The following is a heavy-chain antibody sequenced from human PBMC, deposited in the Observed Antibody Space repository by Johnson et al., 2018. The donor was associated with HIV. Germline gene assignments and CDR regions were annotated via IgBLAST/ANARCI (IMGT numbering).Heavy chain of an antibody. V-gene: IGHV3-30*04. J-gene: IGHJ3*02. CDR3: ARGFKGAFDI. CDR2: ISYHGSDT. CDR1: GFDFNTHN. Sequence: QVQLVESGGDVVQPGRSLRLSCAAFGFDFNTHNIHWVRQAPGKGLEWVTLISYHGSDTYYADSVQGRFTISRDNSRNRVYLDMNSLRTEDTAVYSWARGFKGAFDIWGQETRVTVS.